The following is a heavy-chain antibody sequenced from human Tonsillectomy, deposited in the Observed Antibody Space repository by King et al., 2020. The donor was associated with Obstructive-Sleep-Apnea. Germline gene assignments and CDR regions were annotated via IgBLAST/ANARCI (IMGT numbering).Heavy chain of an antibody. J-gene: IGHJ4*02. D-gene: IGHD6-19*01. CDR1: GFTFSSYA. V-gene: IGHV3-23*04. CDR3: AKDGSGQWLVRHFDY. Sequence: VQLVESGGGLVHRGGSLRLSCAASGFTFSSYAMSWVRQAPGKGLEWVSVSSSSGGSTYYADSVKGRFTISRDNSKNTLYLQMNSLRAEDTAVYYCAKDGSGQWLVRHFDYWGQGTLVTVSS. CDR2: SSSSGGST.